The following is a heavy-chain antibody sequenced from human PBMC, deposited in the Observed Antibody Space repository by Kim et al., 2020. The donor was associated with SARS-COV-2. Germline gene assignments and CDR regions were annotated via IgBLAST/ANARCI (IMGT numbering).Heavy chain of an antibody. Sequence: GGSLRLSCAASGFTFSGSAMHWVRQASGKGLEWVGRIRSNANSYATTYAASVKGRFTISRDDSKTTAYLQMNSLKTEDTAMYYCTRVPGTTLAFCDTFDIWGQGTMVTVSS. CDR1: GFTFSGSA. D-gene: IGHD1-1*01. CDR2: IRSNANSYAT. V-gene: IGHV3-73*01. J-gene: IGHJ3*02. CDR3: TRVPGTTLAFCDTFDI.